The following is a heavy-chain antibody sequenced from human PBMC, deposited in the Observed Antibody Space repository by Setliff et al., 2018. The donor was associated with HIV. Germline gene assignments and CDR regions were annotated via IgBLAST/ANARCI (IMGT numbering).Heavy chain of an antibody. CDR2: ISPTGNT. V-gene: IGHV4-59*03. D-gene: IGHD5-12*01. CDR3: AKSSPSIGYISDH. Sequence: SLTCSVSGASISSYYWSWIRQPPGKGLEWIGYISPTGNTNYNPSLKSRVTISTDTSKNQFSLNVRSVTAADTAVYFCAKSSPSIGYISDHWGQGTLVTVSS. J-gene: IGHJ4*02. CDR1: GASISSYY.